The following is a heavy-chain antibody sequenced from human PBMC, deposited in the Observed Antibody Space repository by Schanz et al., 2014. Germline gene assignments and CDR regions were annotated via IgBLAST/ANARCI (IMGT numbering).Heavy chain of an antibody. CDR1: GGTFSTYP. V-gene: IGHV1-69*09. D-gene: IGHD2-2*01. J-gene: IGHJ4*02. CDR2: IIPIHGIV. CDR3: ARAPTAYCSDTSCLGTPFDY. Sequence: QVHLVQSGAEVKKPGSSMKVSCKASGGTFSTYPINWLRQAPGQGLEWMGRIIPIHGIVNYAQRFQDRVRITADKSTSTAYMELSSLRSEDTAVYYCARAPTAYCSDTSCLGTPFDYWGQGTLVTVSS.